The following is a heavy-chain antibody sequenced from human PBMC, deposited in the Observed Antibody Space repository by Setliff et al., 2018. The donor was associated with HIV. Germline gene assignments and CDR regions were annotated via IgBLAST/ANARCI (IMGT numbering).Heavy chain of an antibody. D-gene: IGHD3-10*01. CDR2: IYPDDSDT. Sequence: PGESLKISCKGSGYSFPNYWIGWVRQMPGKGLEWMGIIYPDDSDTRYSRSFQGQVTTSADNSISTAYLQWSSLKASDTAMYYCARIWFGAQDAFDIWGQGTMVTVSS. J-gene: IGHJ3*02. CDR3: ARIWFGAQDAFDI. CDR1: GYSFPNYW. V-gene: IGHV5-51*01.